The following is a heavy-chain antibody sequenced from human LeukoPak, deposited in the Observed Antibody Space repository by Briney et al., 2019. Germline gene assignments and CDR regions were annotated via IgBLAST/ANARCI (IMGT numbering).Heavy chain of an antibody. J-gene: IGHJ4*02. D-gene: IGHD3-9*01. Sequence: GGSLRLSCAASGFTFSSYGMHWVRQAPGKGLEWVAFIRYDGSNKYYADSMKGRFTISRDNSKNTLYLQMNSLRAEDTAVYYCAKPDSLRYFDWLLSFDYWGQGTLVTVSS. V-gene: IGHV3-30*02. CDR2: IRYDGSNK. CDR1: GFTFSSYG. CDR3: AKPDSLRYFDWLLSFDY.